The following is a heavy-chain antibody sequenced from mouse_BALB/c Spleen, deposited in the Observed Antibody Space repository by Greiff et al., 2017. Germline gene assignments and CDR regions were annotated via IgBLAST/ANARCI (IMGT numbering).Heavy chain of an antibody. CDR2: IRLKSDNYAT. D-gene: IGHD2-14*01. V-gene: IGHV6-6*02. Sequence: GGSMKLSCVASGFTFSSYWMSWVRQSPEKGLEWVAEIRLKSDNYATHYAESVKGKFTISRDDSKSRLYLQMNSLRAEDTGIYYCTTAYYRYDWFAYWGQGTLVTVSA. CDR1: GFTFSSYW. CDR3: TTAYYRYDWFAY. J-gene: IGHJ3*01.